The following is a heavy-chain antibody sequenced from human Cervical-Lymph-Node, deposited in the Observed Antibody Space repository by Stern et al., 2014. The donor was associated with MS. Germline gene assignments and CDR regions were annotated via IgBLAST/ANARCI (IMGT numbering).Heavy chain of an antibody. J-gene: IGHJ4*02. Sequence: VQLVESGGGVVQPGGSLRLSCAASEFTFNAYAMHWVRQAPGKGLEWVTVICVDGTTKSYADSVKGRFTISRDKSKNTLYLQLNSLRAEDTAVFYCARGLYYFDYWGRGTLVTVSS. CDR2: ICVDGTTK. V-gene: IGHV3-33*01. CDR3: ARGLYYFDY. CDR1: EFTFNAYA.